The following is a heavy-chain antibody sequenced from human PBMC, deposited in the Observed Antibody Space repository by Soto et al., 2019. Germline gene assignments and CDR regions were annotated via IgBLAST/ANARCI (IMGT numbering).Heavy chain of an antibody. J-gene: IGHJ6*02. CDR1: GFTFSSYA. V-gene: IGHV3-23*01. CDR3: ASASGYCSSTSCYYYYGMDV. CDR2: ISGSGGST. D-gene: IGHD2-2*01. Sequence: GGSLRLSCAASGFTFSSYAMSWVRQAPGKGLEWVSVISGSGGSTYYADSVKGRFTISRDNSKNTLYLQMNSLRAEDTAVYYCASASGYCSSTSCYYYYGMDVWGQGTTVTVSS.